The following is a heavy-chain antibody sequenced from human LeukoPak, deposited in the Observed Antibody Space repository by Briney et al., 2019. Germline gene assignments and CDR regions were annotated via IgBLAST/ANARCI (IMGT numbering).Heavy chain of an antibody. CDR1: GYTFTGYY. Sequence: GASVKVSCKASGYTFTGYYMHWVRQAPGQGLEWMGWINPNSGGTNYAQKFQGRVTMTRDTSISTAYMELSRLRSDDTAVYYRARIASYYYYMDVWGKGTTVTISS. CDR2: INPNSGGT. CDR3: ARIASYYYYMDV. J-gene: IGHJ6*03. V-gene: IGHV1-2*02.